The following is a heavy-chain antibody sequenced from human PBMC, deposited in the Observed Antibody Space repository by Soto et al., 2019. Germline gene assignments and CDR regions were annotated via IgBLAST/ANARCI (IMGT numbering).Heavy chain of an antibody. CDR1: GGSISSYY. CDR2: IYYSGST. V-gene: IGHV4-59*01. J-gene: IGHJ5*02. Sequence: PSETLSLTCTFSGGSISSYYWSWIRQPPGKGLEWIGYIYYSGSTNYNPSLKSRVTISVDTSKNQFSLKLSSVTAADTAVYYCARVGITMVRGVIGWFDPWGQGTLVTVTS. D-gene: IGHD3-10*01. CDR3: ARVGITMVRGVIGWFDP.